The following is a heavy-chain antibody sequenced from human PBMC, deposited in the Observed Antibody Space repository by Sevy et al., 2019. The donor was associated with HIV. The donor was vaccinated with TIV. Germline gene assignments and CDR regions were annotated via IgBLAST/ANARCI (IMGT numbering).Heavy chain of an antibody. CDR1: TFTFTHYA. J-gene: IGHJ4*02. Sequence: GGSLRLSCVASTFTFTHYAMHWVRQAPGKGLQWVASISYNGEDENYADSVAGRFTISRDNPKNTLFLQMSSLRPEDTALYYCARDWGTPPTAILYNFDFWGQGIPVTVSS. CDR3: ARDWGTPPTAILYNFDF. D-gene: IGHD3-16*01. CDR2: ISYNGEDE. V-gene: IGHV3-30*04.